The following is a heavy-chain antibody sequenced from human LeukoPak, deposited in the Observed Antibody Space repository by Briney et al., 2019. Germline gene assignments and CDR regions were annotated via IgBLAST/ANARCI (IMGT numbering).Heavy chain of an antibody. CDR3: ARVSVSSGFDY. D-gene: IGHD3-22*01. J-gene: IGHJ4*02. V-gene: IGHV4-38-2*01. CDR1: GYSISSGYY. CDR2: IYHSGST. Sequence: SETLSLTCAVSGYSISSGYYWGWVRQPPGKGLEWIASIYHSGSTYYSPSLKSRVTISVDTSKNQFSLKLSSVTAADTAVYYCARVSVSSGFDYWGQGTLVTVSS.